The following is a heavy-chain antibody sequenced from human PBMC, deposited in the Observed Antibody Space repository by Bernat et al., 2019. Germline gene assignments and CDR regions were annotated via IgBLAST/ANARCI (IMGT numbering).Heavy chain of an antibody. CDR1: GGSISSSSYY. V-gene: IGHV4-39*01. J-gene: IGHJ4*02. CDR2: IYYGGST. CDR3: AITYYYDSSGYYHDY. D-gene: IGHD3-22*01. Sequence: QLQLQESGPGLVKPSETLSLTCTVSGGSISSSSYYWGWIRQPPGKGPEWIGSIYYGGSTYYNPSLKSRVTISVDTSKNQFSLKLSTVTAADTAVYYCAITYYYDSSGYYHDYWGQGTLVTVSS.